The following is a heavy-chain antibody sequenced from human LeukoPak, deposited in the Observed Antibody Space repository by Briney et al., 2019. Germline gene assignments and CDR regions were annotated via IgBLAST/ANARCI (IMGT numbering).Heavy chain of an antibody. CDR3: ARDPRAAAGTFDY. V-gene: IGHV4-61*02. CDR1: GGSISSGSYY. Sequence: SETLSLTCTVSGGSISSGSYYWSWIRQPAGKGLEWIGRIYTSGSTNYNPSLKSRVTISVDTSKNQFSLKLSSVTAADTAVYYCARDPRAAAGTFDYWGQGTLVTVSS. J-gene: IGHJ4*02. CDR2: IYTSGST. D-gene: IGHD6-13*01.